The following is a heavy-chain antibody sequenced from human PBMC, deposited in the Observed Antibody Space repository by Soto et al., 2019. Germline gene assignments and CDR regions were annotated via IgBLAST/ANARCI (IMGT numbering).Heavy chain of an antibody. CDR3: ARGPARPTLNWFDP. V-gene: IGHV1-8*01. CDR1: GYTFTSYD. Sequence: QVQLVQSGAEVKKPGASVKVSCKASGYTFTSYDINWVRQATGQGLEWMGWMNPNSGNTEYAQKFQGRVTMTSNTSISTAYMEMSSLRAENTAVYYCARGPARPTLNWFDPWGQGTLVTVSS. J-gene: IGHJ5*02. D-gene: IGHD6-6*01. CDR2: MNPNSGNT.